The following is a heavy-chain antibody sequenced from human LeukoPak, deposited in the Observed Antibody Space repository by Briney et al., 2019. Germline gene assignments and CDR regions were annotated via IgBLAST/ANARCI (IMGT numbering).Heavy chain of an antibody. J-gene: IGHJ4*02. CDR2: MWYDESSK. Sequence: PGGSLRLSCEASGFTFNNYGLHWVRQAPGKGLDWVTVMWYDESSKSYADSVMGRFTISRDNSKNTLYLQMNSLRADDTALYYCARDTRKGDLDYWGQGTLVTVSS. CDR3: ARDTRKGDLDY. D-gene: IGHD3-16*01. V-gene: IGHV3-33*01. CDR1: GFTFNNYG.